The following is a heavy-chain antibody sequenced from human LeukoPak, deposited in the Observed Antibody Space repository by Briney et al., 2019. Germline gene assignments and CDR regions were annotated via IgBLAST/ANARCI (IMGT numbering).Heavy chain of an antibody. CDR2: IYSGGST. D-gene: IGHD3-10*01. CDR1: GFAVSRNY. CDR3: ARGYGSGNNWFDP. V-gene: IGHV3-53*01. J-gene: IGHJ5*02. Sequence: SGGSLRLSCAASGFAVSRNYMSWVRQAPGKGLEWVSVIYSGGSTYYADSVKGRFTISRDNSKNTLYLQMNSLRAEDTAVYYCARGYGSGNNWFDPWGQGTLVTVSS.